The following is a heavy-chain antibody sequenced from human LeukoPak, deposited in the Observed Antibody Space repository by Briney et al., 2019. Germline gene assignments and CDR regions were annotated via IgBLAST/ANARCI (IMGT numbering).Heavy chain of an antibody. J-gene: IGHJ4*02. CDR1: GGSISSSNW. Sequence: SETLSLTCAVSGGSISSSNWWSWVRQPPGKGLEWIGSIYYSGSTYYNPSLKSRVTISVDTSKNQFSLKLSSVTAADTAVYYCARKVGYDFYLLDYWGQGTLVTVSS. CDR2: IYYSGST. V-gene: IGHV4-39*01. D-gene: IGHD3-3*01. CDR3: ARKVGYDFYLLDY.